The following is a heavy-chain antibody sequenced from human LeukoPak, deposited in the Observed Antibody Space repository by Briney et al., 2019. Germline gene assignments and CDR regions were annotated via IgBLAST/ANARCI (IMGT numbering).Heavy chain of an antibody. Sequence: GGSLRLSCAASGFTFSNYNMNWVRQAPGKAMEWVSSITSSGTYIFYADSVKGRFTISRDNAKNSLYLQMNSLRAEDTAVYYCARDVVEDIVVVPAAMIDYWGQGTLVTVSS. CDR2: ITSSGTYI. D-gene: IGHD2-2*01. CDR1: GFTFSNYN. CDR3: ARDVVEDIVVVPAAMIDY. V-gene: IGHV3-21*04. J-gene: IGHJ4*02.